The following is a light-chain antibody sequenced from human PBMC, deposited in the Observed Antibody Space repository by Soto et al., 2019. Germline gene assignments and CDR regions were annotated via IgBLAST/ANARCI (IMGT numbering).Light chain of an antibody. CDR3: HQHDSSPFT. Sequence: EIVLTQSPATLSLSPGERVTLSCRASQSVRNYLAWYQQKPGQVPRLLIYDSSKRPSGIPARFSGSGSGTDFTLTISSLQPEDFALYYCHQHDSSPFTFGPGTKVDLK. CDR2: DSS. V-gene: IGKV3-11*01. CDR1: QSVRNY. J-gene: IGKJ3*01.